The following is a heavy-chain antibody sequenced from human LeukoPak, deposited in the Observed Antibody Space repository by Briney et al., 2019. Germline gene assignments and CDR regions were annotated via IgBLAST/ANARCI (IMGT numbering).Heavy chain of an antibody. V-gene: IGHV3-23*01. CDR1: GFPFSNYV. CDR3: ARVNSDWFFDY. D-gene: IGHD3-9*01. J-gene: IGHJ4*02. Sequence: GGSLRLSCAAAGFPFSNYVMRWVRQAPGKGLEWVSTLSGDSSETLYADSVRGRFTISRDNSKNTLYLQMSSLRAEDTATYYCARVNSDWFFDYWGRGTLVTVSS. CDR2: LSGDSSET.